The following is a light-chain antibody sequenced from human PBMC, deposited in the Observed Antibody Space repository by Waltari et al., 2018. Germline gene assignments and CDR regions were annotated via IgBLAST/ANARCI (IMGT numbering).Light chain of an antibody. Sequence: QSVLTQPPSVSGAPGQKVTISCSGSSSNIGGNYVSWYQHVPGTAPKVLIYTNNKRPSGIPDRFSGSKSGTSAALDIAGLQTGDEADYYCGTWDGSLSAVVFGGGTKLTVL. CDR1: SSNIGGNY. V-gene: IGLV1-51*02. CDR2: TNN. CDR3: GTWDGSLSAVV. J-gene: IGLJ2*01.